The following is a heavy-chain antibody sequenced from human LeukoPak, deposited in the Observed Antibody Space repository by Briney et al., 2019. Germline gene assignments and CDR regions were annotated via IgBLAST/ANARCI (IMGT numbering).Heavy chain of an antibody. CDR2: INPSSGGA. CDR1: GYTFTRYY. D-gene: IGHD3-16*01. CDR3: ARSRLWGIYGVGSPAN. V-gene: IGHV1-2*02. Sequence: ASVKVSCLASGYTFTRYYMHWVRQAPGEGLESMGWINPSSGGANYPQKLQGRVTLTSDTSISTAYMERSRLKSDDTAMYYCARSRLWGIYGVGSPANWGQGTLVTVSS. J-gene: IGHJ4*02.